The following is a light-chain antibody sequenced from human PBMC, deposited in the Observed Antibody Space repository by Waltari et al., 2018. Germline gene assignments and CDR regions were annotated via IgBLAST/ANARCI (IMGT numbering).Light chain of an antibody. V-gene: IGLV3-19*01. Sequence: SSELTQDPAVSVALGRTVRITCQGDSLRSYSANWYQQKPGQATTLVIYSKNNRPSGLPARFSCSSSGDTASLTITGAQAEDEADYYCNTRDSSINHHYVFGSGTKVTVL. CDR1: SLRSYS. CDR2: SKN. J-gene: IGLJ1*01. CDR3: NTRDSSINHHYV.